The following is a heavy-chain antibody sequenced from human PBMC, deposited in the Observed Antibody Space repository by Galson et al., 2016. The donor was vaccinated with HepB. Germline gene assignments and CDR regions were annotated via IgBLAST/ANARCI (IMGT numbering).Heavy chain of an antibody. CDR2: IDPSDSYS. CDR1: GYSFTSYW. D-gene: IGHD3-10*01. CDR3: ASEFYYSGSGSYYPQSYAMDV. J-gene: IGHJ6*02. V-gene: IGHV5-10-1*01. Sequence: QSGAEVKKPGESLRISCKGSGYSFTSYWISWVRQMPGKGLEWMGRIDPSDSYSDYSPSFQGHVTISADKSIRTAYLQWSSLKAPDTAMYYCASEFYYSGSGSYYPQSYAMDVWGQGTTVTVSS.